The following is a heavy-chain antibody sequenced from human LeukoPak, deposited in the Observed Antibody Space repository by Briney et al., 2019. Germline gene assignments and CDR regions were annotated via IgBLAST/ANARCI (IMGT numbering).Heavy chain of an antibody. J-gene: IGHJ3*02. D-gene: IGHD6-19*01. CDR2: IYSGGTT. CDR3: ARGLVMAVAGTRDAFDM. V-gene: IGHV3-53*01. CDR1: GFTVTSSY. Sequence: GGSLRLSCAASGFTVTSSYMSWVRQAPGKGLEWASVIYSGGTTYYADSVKGRFTISRDNSKNTLYLQMNSLRAEDTAVYYCARGLVMAVAGTRDAFDMWGQGTMVTVSS.